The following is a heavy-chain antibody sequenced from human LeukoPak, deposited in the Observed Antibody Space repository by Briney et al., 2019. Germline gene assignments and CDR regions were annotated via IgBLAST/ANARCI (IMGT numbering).Heavy chain of an antibody. Sequence: PGGSLRLSCAASGFTFSSYAMSWGRQAPGQGLGWVSAISGSGGSTYYADSVKGRFTISRDNSKNTLYLQMKSLRAEDTAVYYCASQTGTTRALDYWGQGTLVTVSS. V-gene: IGHV3-23*01. CDR1: GFTFSSYA. CDR2: ISGSGGST. D-gene: IGHD1-7*01. CDR3: ASQTGTTRALDY. J-gene: IGHJ4*02.